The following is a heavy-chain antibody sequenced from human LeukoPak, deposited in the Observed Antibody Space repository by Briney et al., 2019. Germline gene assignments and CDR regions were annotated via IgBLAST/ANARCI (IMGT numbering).Heavy chain of an antibody. CDR3: APASSGWQFDY. D-gene: IGHD6-19*01. CDR2: INAGNGNT. V-gene: IGHV1-3*01. Sequence: ASVEVSCKASGYTFTSYGISWVRQAPGQRLEWMGWINAGNGNTKYSQKFQGRVTITRDTSASTAYMELSSLRSEDTAVYYCAPASSGWQFDYWGQGTLVTVSS. CDR1: GYTFTSYG. J-gene: IGHJ4*02.